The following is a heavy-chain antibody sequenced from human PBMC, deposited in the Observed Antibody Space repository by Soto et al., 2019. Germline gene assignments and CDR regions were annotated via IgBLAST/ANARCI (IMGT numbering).Heavy chain of an antibody. Sequence: EVQLVESGGGSVQPGGSLRLSCAASGFTFSTFSMNWVRQAPGRGLEWISYISGGGRPISYADSVKGRFTISRDNAKNSRYLQMDSETDEGTGVYYCARDLGWAFDSWGQGTLVTVSS. CDR1: GFTFSTFS. V-gene: IGHV3-48*02. J-gene: IGHJ4*02. CDR2: ISGGGRPI. CDR3: ARDLGWAFDS. D-gene: IGHD6-19*01.